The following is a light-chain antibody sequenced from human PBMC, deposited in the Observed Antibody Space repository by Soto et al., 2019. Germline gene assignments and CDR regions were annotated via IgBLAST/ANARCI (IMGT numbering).Light chain of an antibody. CDR2: SNN. Sequence: QSVLTQPPSASGTPGQRVTISCSGSFSNIGSNAVNWYQQLPGTAPKLLIYSNNQRPSGVPDRFSGSKPGTSASLAISGLQSEDEADYYCATWDDSLSGWVFGGGTKVTVL. V-gene: IGLV1-44*01. J-gene: IGLJ3*02. CDR3: ATWDDSLSGWV. CDR1: FSNIGSNA.